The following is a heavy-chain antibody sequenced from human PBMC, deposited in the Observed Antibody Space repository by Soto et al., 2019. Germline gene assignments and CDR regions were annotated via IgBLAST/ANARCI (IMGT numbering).Heavy chain of an antibody. V-gene: IGHV1-2*02. CDR1: GYTFTGYF. J-gene: IGHJ5*02. CDR2: INPNTGGT. D-gene: IGHD2-15*01. Sequence: QVQLVQSGAEVKKPGASVKVSCKASGYTFTGYFIHWVRDVPGQGLENLGWINPNTGGTAYAQKFQGRVTMTRDTSISTVFMDLKRLTSADTAVYYCASVASWAARDWFDPWGQGTLVTVSS. CDR3: ASVASWAARDWFDP.